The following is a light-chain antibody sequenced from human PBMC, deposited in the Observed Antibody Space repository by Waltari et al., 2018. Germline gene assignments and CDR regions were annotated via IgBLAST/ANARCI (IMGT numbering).Light chain of an antibody. Sequence: QSALTQPASVSGSPGQSITISCSGTDSDVGAYDFVSWYQQQPGKAPHLIIYEVSNRPSGFSNRFAASKSGNTASLTISGLQAEDEADYYCSSYTTSSAPGVFGTGTRVTVL. CDR1: DSDVGAYDF. CDR3: SSYTTSSAPGV. V-gene: IGLV2-14*01. CDR2: EVS. J-gene: IGLJ1*01.